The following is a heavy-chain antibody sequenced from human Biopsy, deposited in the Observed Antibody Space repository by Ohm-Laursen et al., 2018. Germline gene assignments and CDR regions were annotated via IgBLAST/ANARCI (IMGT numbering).Heavy chain of an antibody. D-gene: IGHD4-11*01. CDR1: GDSVTKYY. V-gene: IGHV4-59*02. Sequence: TLSLTCPVSGDSVTKYYWSWIRQPPGKGLEWIGHIYYSVMTNYNPSLQSRFSISVDTSRNQVSLTLSSVTAADTAVYYCARDSGILNYGNFKYYHYYGMDVWGQGTKVTVSS. CDR3: ARDSGILNYGNFKYYHYYGMDV. CDR2: IYYSVMT. J-gene: IGHJ6*02.